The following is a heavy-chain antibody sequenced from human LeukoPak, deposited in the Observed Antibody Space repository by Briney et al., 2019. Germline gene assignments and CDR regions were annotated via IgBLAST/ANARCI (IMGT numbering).Heavy chain of an antibody. D-gene: IGHD4-11*01. CDR1: GYTLTELS. V-gene: IGHV1-24*01. CDR3: ATDTVTDYYYYMDV. J-gene: IGHJ6*03. CDR2: FDPEDGET. Sequence: GASVKVSCKVSGYTLTELSMHCVRQAPGKGLEWMGGFDPEDGETIYAQKFQGRVTMTEDTSTDTAYMELSSLRSEDTAVYYCATDTVTDYYYYMDVWGKGTTVTVSS.